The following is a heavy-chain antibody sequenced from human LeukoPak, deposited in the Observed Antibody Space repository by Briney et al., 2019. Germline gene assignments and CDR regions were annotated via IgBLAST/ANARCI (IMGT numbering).Heavy chain of an antibody. CDR1: GGSISSSSYY. CDR2: IYYSGST. J-gene: IGHJ4*02. V-gene: IGHV4-39*01. CDR3: ARRSGSYSF. D-gene: IGHD1-26*01. Sequence: PSETLSLTCTVSGGSISSSSYYWDWIRQPPGKGLEWIGNIYYSGSTSYNPSLKSRVTISVDTSKTQFSLKLSSVSAADTAEYYCARRSGSYSFWGQGTLVTVSS.